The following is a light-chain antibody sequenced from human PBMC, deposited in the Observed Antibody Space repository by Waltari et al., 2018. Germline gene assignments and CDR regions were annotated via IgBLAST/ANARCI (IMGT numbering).Light chain of an antibody. CDR1: TGYLGNSTL. Sequence: HSGLTHPPPVSGPPGQSPPIPSPGTTGYLGNSTLVPWYQQYPGKAPKLMVYEVTKRTSGVSDRFSGSKSGNTASLTIYGLQSEDEADYYCCSYAGLGIYVFGTGTKVTVL. J-gene: IGLJ1*01. CDR3: CSYAGLGIYV. V-gene: IGLV2-23*02. CDR2: EVT.